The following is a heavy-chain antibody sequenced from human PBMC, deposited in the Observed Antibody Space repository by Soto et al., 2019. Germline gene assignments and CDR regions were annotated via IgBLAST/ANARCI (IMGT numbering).Heavy chain of an antibody. V-gene: IGHV4-39*01. D-gene: IGHD3-22*01. Sequence: ATWSLTSPVSAGSISSSSYYWGWIRQPPGKGREWIGSIYYSGSTYYNQSLKSRLTISVDTAKNKFPLKLSSVTDANTAVDYGARHWGDYYDSSGYDNAFDIWGQGTMV. CDR2: IYYSGST. CDR1: AGSISSSSYY. CDR3: ARHWGDYYDSSGYDNAFDI. J-gene: IGHJ3*02.